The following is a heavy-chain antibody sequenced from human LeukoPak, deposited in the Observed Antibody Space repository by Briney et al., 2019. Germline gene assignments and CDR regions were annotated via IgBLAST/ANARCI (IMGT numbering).Heavy chain of an antibody. CDR2: INPSGDTT. CDR1: GYTFTRYY. D-gene: IGHD3-3*01. J-gene: IGHJ4*02. CDR3: ARPRMESLSRMPYDY. V-gene: IGHV1-46*01. Sequence: ASVKVSCKASGYTFTRYYMHWVRQAPGQGPEWMGVINPSGDTTTYAQKFQDRVTMTRDTSTGTVYMELSNLRSEDTAVYYCARPRMESLSRMPYDYWGQGTAVTVSS.